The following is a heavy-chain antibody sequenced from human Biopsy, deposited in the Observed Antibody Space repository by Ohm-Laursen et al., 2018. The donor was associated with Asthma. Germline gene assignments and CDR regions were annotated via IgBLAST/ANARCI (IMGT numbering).Heavy chain of an antibody. J-gene: IGHJ4*02. D-gene: IGHD3-22*01. CDR3: ARIPRRSGSYFVDY. CDR2: IHHSGTS. Sequence: TLSLTCAVSGDSITSGGCCWNWIRQHPGKGLEWIGYIHHSGTSYFNPCLKSRVSFSRDTSKNQFSMRLSSVTAADTAMYYCARIPRRSGSYFVDYWGQGTLVTVSS. CDR1: GDSITSGGCC. V-gene: IGHV4-31*11.